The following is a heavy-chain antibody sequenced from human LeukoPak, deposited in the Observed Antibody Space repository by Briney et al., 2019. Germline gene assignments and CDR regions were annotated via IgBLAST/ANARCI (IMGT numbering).Heavy chain of an antibody. Sequence: PGGSLRLSCAASGFTFSSFALHWVRQTPGEGLEWVALISYDGSNEYYADSVKGRFTISRDKPKNTLNLQMNSLRAEDTAVYYCARSYCSGLSCYLFDYWGQGTLVAVSS. CDR3: ARSYCSGLSCYLFDY. V-gene: IGHV3-30*04. CDR1: GFTFSSFA. J-gene: IGHJ4*02. CDR2: ISYDGSNE. D-gene: IGHD2-15*01.